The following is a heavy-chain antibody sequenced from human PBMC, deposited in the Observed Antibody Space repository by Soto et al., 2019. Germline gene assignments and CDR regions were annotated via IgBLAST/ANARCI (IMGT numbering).Heavy chain of an antibody. V-gene: IGHV4-30-4*01. CDR2: IYYSGST. J-gene: IGHJ4*02. CDR1: GASINSGDYY. Sequence: KSSETLSLTCTVSGASINSGDYYWSWIRQPPGKGLEWIGHIYYSGSTYYNPSLKSRAGISVDSSKSQVSLKLTSVTAADTAVYFRDRILMNYYRLDYWGQGALATVSS. D-gene: IGHD3-10*01. CDR3: DRILMNYYRLDY.